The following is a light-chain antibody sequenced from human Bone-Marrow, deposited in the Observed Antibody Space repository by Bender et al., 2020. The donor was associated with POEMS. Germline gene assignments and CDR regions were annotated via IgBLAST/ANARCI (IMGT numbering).Light chain of an antibody. V-gene: IGLV2-14*03. J-gene: IGLJ3*02. Sequence: QSALTQPASVSGSPGQSITISCSGSSSDVGGHNYVSWYQHHPGKAPNLIIYVVSTRPPGISNRFSGSKSGNTASLTISGLQAADEADYYCCSYAGSNDWVFGGGTKLTVL. CDR1: SSDVGGHNY. CDR3: CSYAGSNDWV. CDR2: VVS.